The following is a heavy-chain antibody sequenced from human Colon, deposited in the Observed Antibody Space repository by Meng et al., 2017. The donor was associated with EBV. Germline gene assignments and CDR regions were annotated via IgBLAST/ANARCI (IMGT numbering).Heavy chain of an antibody. CDR1: GGSFSGYV. CDR2: VGHPGSA. J-gene: IGHJ4*02. D-gene: IGHD3-9*01. V-gene: IGHV4-34*01. Sequence: HVLLQQLGAGLLKPSETLSLTCTVNGGSFSGYVWSWGRQPPGKGMEWIGEVGHPGSANYNPSLKSRVTISVDASEKQFSLRLTSVTAADSAVYYCARVPTTGYKDHWGQGTLVTVSS. CDR3: ARVPTTGYKDH.